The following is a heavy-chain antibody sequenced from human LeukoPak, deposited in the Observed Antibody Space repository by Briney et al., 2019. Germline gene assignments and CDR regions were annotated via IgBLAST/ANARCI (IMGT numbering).Heavy chain of an antibody. Sequence: SDTLSLTCTVSGGSISSYYWSWIRQPPGKGLEWIGYIYYSGSTNYNPSLKSRVTISVDTSKNQFSLKLSSVTAADTAVYYCARSPHSSGWYAYYYMDVWGKGTTVTISS. CDR1: GGSISSYY. CDR3: ARSPHSSGWYAYYYMDV. CDR2: IYYSGST. J-gene: IGHJ6*03. D-gene: IGHD6-19*01. V-gene: IGHV4-59*07.